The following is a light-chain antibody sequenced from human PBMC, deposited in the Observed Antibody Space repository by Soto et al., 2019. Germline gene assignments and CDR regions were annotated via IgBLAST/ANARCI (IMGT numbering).Light chain of an antibody. CDR1: QTISNK. CDR2: DAS. CDR3: QQYNNWPYT. J-gene: IGKJ2*01. V-gene: IGKV3-15*01. Sequence: EIVMTQSPATLSVSPGEGATLSCRASQTISNKVGWYQQKPGQAPSLLIYDASARPTGVPARFSGSGSGTEFTLTISSLHSEDFAVYYCQQYNNWPYTFGRGTKVDIK.